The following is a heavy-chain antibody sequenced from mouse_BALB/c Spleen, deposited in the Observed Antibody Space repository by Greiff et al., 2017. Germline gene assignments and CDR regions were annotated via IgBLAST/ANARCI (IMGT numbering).Heavy chain of an antibody. V-gene: IGHV2-2*02. CDR3: ARTYDLKAFMDY. D-gene: IGHD2-3*01. J-gene: IGHJ4*01. CDR2: IWSGGST. Sequence: VQGVESGPGLVQPSQSLSITCTVSGFSLTSYGVHWVRQSPGKGLEWLGVIWSGGSTDYNAAFISRLSISTDNSKSQVFFKMNSLQANDTAIYYCARTYDLKAFMDYWGQGTSVTVSA. CDR1: GFSLTSYG.